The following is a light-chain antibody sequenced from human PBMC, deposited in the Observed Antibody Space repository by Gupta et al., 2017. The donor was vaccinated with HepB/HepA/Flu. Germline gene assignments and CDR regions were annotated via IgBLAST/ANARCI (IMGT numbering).Light chain of an antibody. CDR3: QQYNDYSWT. V-gene: IGKV1-5*03. J-gene: IGKJ1*01. Sequence: DLQMTQSPSTLSASVGDRVTITCRATQSISSWLAWYQQKPGKAPKVLIYKASNLESGVPSRFSGSGSGTEFTLTISSLQPDDFATYYCQQYNDYSWTFGQGTKVDI. CDR1: QSISSW. CDR2: KAS.